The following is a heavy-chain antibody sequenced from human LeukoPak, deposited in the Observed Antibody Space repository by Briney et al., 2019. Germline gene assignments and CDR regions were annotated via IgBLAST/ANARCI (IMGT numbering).Heavy chain of an antibody. J-gene: IGHJ6*03. CDR1: GGSISSSSYY. Sequence: SETLSLTCTVSGGSISSSSYYWGWIRQPPGKGLEWIGSIYYSGSTYYNPSLKSRVTISVDTSKNQFSLKLSSVTAADTAVYYCSVGDLHNPREPTYDILTGWYNYYMDVWGKGTTVTVSS. CDR2: IYYSGST. D-gene: IGHD3-9*01. CDR3: SVGDLHNPREPTYDILTGWYNYYMDV. V-gene: IGHV4-39*01.